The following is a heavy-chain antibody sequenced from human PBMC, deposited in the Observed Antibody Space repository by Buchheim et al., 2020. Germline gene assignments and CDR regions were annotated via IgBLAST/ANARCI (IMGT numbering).Heavy chain of an antibody. CDR3: ARDRVLNYYYYGMDV. Sequence: EVQLVESGGGLVKPGGSLRLSCAASGFTFSSYSMNWVRQAPGKGLEWVSSISSSSSYIYYADSVKGRFTISRDNAKNSLYLQMNSLRAEDTAVYYCARDRVLNYYYYGMDVWGQGTT. V-gene: IGHV3-21*01. J-gene: IGHJ6*02. D-gene: IGHD3-3*01. CDR1: GFTFSSYS. CDR2: ISSSSSYI.